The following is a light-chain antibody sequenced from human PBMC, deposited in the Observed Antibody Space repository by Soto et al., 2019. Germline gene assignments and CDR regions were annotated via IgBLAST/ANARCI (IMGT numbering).Light chain of an antibody. CDR2: ANT. CDR3: QSYDNSLSGPVV. V-gene: IGLV1-44*01. J-gene: IGLJ3*02. Sequence: QSVLTQPPSASGTPGQVVTISCSGSSSNIGSNTVNWYQHLPGTAPKLLIYANTNRPSGVPDRFSGSKSGTSASLAITGLQAEDEADYYCQSYDNSLSGPVVFGGGTKLTVL. CDR1: SSNIGSNT.